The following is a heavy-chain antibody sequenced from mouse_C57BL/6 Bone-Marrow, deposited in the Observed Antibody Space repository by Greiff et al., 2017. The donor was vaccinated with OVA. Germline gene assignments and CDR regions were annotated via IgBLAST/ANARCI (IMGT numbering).Heavy chain of an antibody. CDR3: ARERY. J-gene: IGHJ3*01. CDR2: ISSGSSTI. V-gene: IGHV5-17*01. CDR1: GFTFSDYG. Sequence: EVQLVESGGGLVKPGGSLTLSCAASGFTFSDYGMHWVRQAPEKGLEWVAYISSGSSTIYYADTVKGRFTISRDNAKNTLFLQMTSLRSEDTAMYYCARERYWGQGTLVTVSA.